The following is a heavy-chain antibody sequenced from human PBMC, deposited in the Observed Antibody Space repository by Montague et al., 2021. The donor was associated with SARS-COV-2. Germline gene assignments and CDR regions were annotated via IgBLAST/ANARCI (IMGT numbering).Heavy chain of an antibody. D-gene: IGHD3-3*01. J-gene: IGHJ4*02. CDR1: GFTFSSYA. CDR3: AKDPHYDFWSGYYFDY. V-gene: IGHV3-23*03. Sequence: SLRLSCAASGFTFSSYAMSWVRQAPGKGLEWVSVIYSGGSSTYYADSVKGRFTISRDNSKNTLYLQMNSLRVEDTAVYYCAKDPHYDFWSGYYFDYWGQGTLVTVSS. CDR2: IYSGGSST.